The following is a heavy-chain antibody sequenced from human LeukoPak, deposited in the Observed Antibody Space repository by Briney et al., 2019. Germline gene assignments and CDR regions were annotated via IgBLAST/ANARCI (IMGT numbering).Heavy chain of an antibody. CDR2: TSYEGIYT. Sequence: GRSLRLSCAASGFTFSSYAMHWVRQAPGKGLEWVAVTSYEGIYTYYADSVKGRFTISRDNAKNSLYLQMNSLRAEDTAVYYCARAGRYSYDSSGYYYDAFDIWGQGTMVTVSS. V-gene: IGHV3-30*04. D-gene: IGHD3-22*01. J-gene: IGHJ3*02. CDR3: ARAGRYSYDSSGYYYDAFDI. CDR1: GFTFSSYA.